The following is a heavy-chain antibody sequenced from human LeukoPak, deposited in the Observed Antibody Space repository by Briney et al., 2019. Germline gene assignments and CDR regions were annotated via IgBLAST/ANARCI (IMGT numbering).Heavy chain of an antibody. V-gene: IGHV1-46*01. CDR3: ARGARDSSSWYEGYYYYYMDV. CDR2: INPSGGST. J-gene: IGHJ6*03. D-gene: IGHD6-13*01. Sequence: GASVKVSCKASGYTFTSYYMHWVRQAPGQGLEWMGIINPSGGSTSYAQKFQGRVTMTRDTSTSTVYMELSSLRSEDTAVYYCARGARDSSSWYEGYYYYYMDVWGKGTTVTVSS. CDR1: GYTFTSYY.